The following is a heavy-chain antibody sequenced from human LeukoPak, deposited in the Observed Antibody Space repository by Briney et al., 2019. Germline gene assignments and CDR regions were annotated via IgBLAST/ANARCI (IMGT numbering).Heavy chain of an antibody. V-gene: IGHV4-4*07. Sequence: SETLSLTCTVSGGSISSYYWSWIRQPAGKGLEWVGRIYTSGSTNYNASPKSRVSMSVDTSKNQFSLKLSSVTAADTAVFYCARENSGSYREFDYWGQGALVTVSS. CDR3: ARENSGSYREFDY. D-gene: IGHD1-26*01. CDR2: IYTSGST. CDR1: GGSISSYY. J-gene: IGHJ4*02.